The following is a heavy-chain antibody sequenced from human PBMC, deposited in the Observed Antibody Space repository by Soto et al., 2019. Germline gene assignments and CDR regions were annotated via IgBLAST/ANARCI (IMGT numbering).Heavy chain of an antibody. CDR3: MGGDYDRYSSYAMDV. V-gene: IGHV3-21*01. CDR1: GFTFSSLS. Sequence: EVQMVESGGGLVKPGGSLRLSCAASGFTFSSLSMNWVRQAPGKGLEWVSSMSSDSSYIYYADSVKGRFTISRDNAKNSLYLQMNSLRDEDTAVYYCMGGDYDRYSSYAMDVWGQGTTVTVSS. CDR2: MSSDSSYI. D-gene: IGHD4-17*01. J-gene: IGHJ6*02.